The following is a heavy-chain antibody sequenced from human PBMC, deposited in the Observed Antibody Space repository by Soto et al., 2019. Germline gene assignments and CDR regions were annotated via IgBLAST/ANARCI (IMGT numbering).Heavy chain of an antibody. Sequence: PSETLSLTCTVSGGSIRSYYWSWIRQPPGKGLEWIGYIYYSGSTDYNPSLKSRVTMSVDTSKNQFSLKLRSVTAADKAVYYCARDSYNFDDWGQGILVTVSS. CDR2: IYYSGST. V-gene: IGHV4-59*01. CDR1: GGSIRSYY. D-gene: IGHD5-18*01. J-gene: IGHJ4*02. CDR3: ARDSYNFDD.